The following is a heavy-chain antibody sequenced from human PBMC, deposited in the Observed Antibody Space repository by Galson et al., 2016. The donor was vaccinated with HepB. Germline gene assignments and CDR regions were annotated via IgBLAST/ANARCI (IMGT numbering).Heavy chain of an antibody. Sequence: SLRLSCAASGFSFSSYAMSWVRQAPGKGLEWVSGITSGGTTYYADSVEGRFTISRDNSKNILYLQMKSLRDEDTAVYYCAKRPYSYGWHYGMDVWGQRTTVTVS. CDR2: ITSGGTT. J-gene: IGHJ6*02. V-gene: IGHV3-23*01. D-gene: IGHD5-18*01. CDR3: AKRPYSYGWHYGMDV. CDR1: GFSFSSYA.